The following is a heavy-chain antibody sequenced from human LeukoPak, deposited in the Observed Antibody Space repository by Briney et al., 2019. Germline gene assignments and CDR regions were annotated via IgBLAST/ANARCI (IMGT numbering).Heavy chain of an antibody. Sequence: SETLSLTCTVSGGSISSYYWSWIRQPPGKGLEWIGYIYYSGSTNYNPSLKSRVTISVDTSKNRFSLKLSSVTAADTAVYYCARVAVLSGSYYFDYWGQGTLVTVSS. CDR1: GGSISSYY. CDR3: ARVAVLSGSYYFDY. J-gene: IGHJ4*02. D-gene: IGHD1-26*01. CDR2: IYYSGST. V-gene: IGHV4-59*01.